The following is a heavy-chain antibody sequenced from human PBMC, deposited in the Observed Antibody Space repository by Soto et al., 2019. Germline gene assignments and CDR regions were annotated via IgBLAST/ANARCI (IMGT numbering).Heavy chain of an antibody. V-gene: IGHV2-5*02. CDR3: AHRGDSKFDP. D-gene: IGHD1-26*01. Sequence: QITLKESGPPLVKPTQTLTLTCTFSGFSLSTSGVGVGWIRQPPGRALEWLALIYWDDDKRYSPSLKSRLTITQDTSTIQVVVTKTNMDPVDTATYYCAHRGDSKFDPWGQGTLVTVSS. J-gene: IGHJ5*02. CDR2: IYWDDDK. CDR1: GFSLSTSGVG.